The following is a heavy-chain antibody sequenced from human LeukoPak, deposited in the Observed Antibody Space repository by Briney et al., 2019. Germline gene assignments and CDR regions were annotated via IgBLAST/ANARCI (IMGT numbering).Heavy chain of an antibody. V-gene: IGHV3-30*04. CDR1: GFTFSSYA. CDR2: ISYDGSNK. J-gene: IGHJ4*02. D-gene: IGHD2-2*03. CDR3: AREQPWISIHFDY. Sequence: GGSLRLSCAASGFTFSSYAMHWVRQAPGKGLEWVAVISYDGSNKYYADSVKGRFTISRDNPKNTLYLQMNSLRAEDTAVYYCAREQPWISIHFDYWGQGTLVTVSS.